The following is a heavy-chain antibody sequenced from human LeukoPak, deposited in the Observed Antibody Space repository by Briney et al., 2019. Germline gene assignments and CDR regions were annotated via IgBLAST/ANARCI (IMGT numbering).Heavy chain of an antibody. D-gene: IGHD6-19*01. J-gene: IGHJ4*02. Sequence: PGGSLRLSCAASGFTFSGYAMSWVRQAPGKGLEWVSAISGSPGSTYYADSVKGRFTISRDNSKNTLYLQMNSLRAEDTAVYYCASRTQYRSGWFLDYWGQGTLVTVSS. V-gene: IGHV3-23*01. CDR3: ASRTQYRSGWFLDY. CDR1: GFTFSGYA. CDR2: ISGSPGST.